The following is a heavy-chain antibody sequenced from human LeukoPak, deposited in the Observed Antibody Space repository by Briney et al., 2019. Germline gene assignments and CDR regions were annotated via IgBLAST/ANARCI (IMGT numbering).Heavy chain of an antibody. Sequence: GGSLRLSCAASGFTFSSYWMSWVRQAPGKGLEWVANIKQDGSEKYYVDSVEGRFTISRDNAKNSLYLQMNSLRAEDTAVYYCARVGAGWFGETRFDYWGQGTLVTVSS. V-gene: IGHV3-7*03. CDR3: ARVGAGWFGETRFDY. CDR2: IKQDGSEK. J-gene: IGHJ4*02. D-gene: IGHD3-10*01. CDR1: GFTFSSYW.